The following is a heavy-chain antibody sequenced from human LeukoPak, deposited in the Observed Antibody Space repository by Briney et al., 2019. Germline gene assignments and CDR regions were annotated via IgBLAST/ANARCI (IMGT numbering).Heavy chain of an antibody. D-gene: IGHD6-6*01. CDR3: AKNFPGRPFDY. J-gene: IGHJ4*02. CDR1: GFTFSSYA. CDR2: FGTGGDDT. V-gene: IGHV3-23*01. Sequence: PGGSLRLSCAASGFTFSSYAMSWVRQAPGKGLEWVSSFGTGGDDTYYADSVKGRFIISRDNSKNTLNLQMNSLRAEDTAIYYCAKNFPGRPFDYWGQGARVTVSS.